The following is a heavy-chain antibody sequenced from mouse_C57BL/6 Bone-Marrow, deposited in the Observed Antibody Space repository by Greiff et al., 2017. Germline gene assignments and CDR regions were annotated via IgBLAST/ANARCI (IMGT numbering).Heavy chain of an antibody. J-gene: IGHJ1*03. CDR1: GYTFTSYW. D-gene: IGHD2-2*01. CDR2: IDPSDSYT. V-gene: IGHV1-69*01. Sequence: QVQLQQPGAELVMPGASVKLSCKASGYTFTSYWMHWVKQRPGQGLEWIGEIDPSDSYTNYNQKFKGKSTLTVDKSSSTAYMQLSSLTSEDSAVNYCASLWLRPGDWYFDVWGTGTTVTVSS. CDR3: ASLWLRPGDWYFDV.